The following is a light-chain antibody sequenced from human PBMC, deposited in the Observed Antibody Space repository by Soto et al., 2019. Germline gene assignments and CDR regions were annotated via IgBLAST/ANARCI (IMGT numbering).Light chain of an antibody. CDR1: SSTIGPGYD. CDR2: GDS. J-gene: IGLJ2*01. V-gene: IGLV1-40*01. CDR3: QSYDRSLSASVV. Sequence: QSVLTQPPSVSGAPGQRVIISCTGSSSTIGPGYDVHWYQQLPGTAPKLLIYGDSHRPSGVPDRFSGSKSGTSASLAITGLQAEDEADYYCQSYDRSLSASVVFGRGTKVTVL.